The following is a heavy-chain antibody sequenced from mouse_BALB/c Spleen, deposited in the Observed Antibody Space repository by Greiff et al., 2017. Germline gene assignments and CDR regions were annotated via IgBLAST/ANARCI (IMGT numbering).Heavy chain of an antibody. J-gene: IGHJ4*01. CDR1: GFSLTSYG. Sequence: VHLVESGPGLVQPSQSLSITCTVSGFSLTSYGVHWVRQSPGKGLEWLGVIWSGGSTDYNAAFISRLSISKDNSKSQVFFKMNSLQADDTAIYYCARNYYGRSTGAMDYWGQGTSVTVSS. CDR3: ARNYYGRSTGAMDY. CDR2: IWSGGST. V-gene: IGHV2-4-1*01. D-gene: IGHD1-1*01.